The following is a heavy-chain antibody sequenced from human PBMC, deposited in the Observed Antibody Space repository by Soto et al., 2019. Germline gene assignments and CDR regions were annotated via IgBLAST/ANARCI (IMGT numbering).Heavy chain of an antibody. Sequence: EVQLVESGGGLVKPGGSLRLSCAASGFTFSNAWMTWVRQAPGKGLEWVGRIKSKTDGGTIDYAAPVKGRFTVSRDDSETTLYLQMNSLKTDDTAVYYCTRDSGHRRASLYFDYWCQGTQVTVSS. CDR1: GFTFSNAW. CDR2: IKSKTDGGTI. V-gene: IGHV3-15*01. J-gene: IGHJ4*02. CDR3: TRDSGHRRASLYFDY. D-gene: IGHD6-25*01.